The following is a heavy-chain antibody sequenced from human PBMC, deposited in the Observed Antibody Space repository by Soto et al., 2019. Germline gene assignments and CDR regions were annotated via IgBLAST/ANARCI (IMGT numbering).Heavy chain of an antibody. CDR1: GFTFSSYA. J-gene: IGHJ4*02. Sequence: EVQLLESGGGLVQPGGSLRLSWAASGFTFSSYAMSWVRQAPGNGLEWVSASSGSGGSTYYADSVQGRFTISRDRSQNPLYLHMKSRRGEDTSVYYCAKAGWGCGGDCYSSGRFVDYWGQGTLVTVSS. CDR2: SSGSGGST. V-gene: IGHV3-23*01. CDR3: AKAGWGCGGDCYSSGRFVDY. D-gene: IGHD2-21*02.